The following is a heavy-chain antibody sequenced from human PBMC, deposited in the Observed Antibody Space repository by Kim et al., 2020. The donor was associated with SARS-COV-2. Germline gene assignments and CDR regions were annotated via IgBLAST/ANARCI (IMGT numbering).Heavy chain of an antibody. J-gene: IGHJ6*03. Sequence: ANYAQKFQGRVTITADKSTSTAYMGLSSLRSEDTAVYYCATAYYYYYYMDVWGKGTTVTVSS. CDR3: ATAYYYYYYMDV. V-gene: IGHV1-69*02. CDR2: A.